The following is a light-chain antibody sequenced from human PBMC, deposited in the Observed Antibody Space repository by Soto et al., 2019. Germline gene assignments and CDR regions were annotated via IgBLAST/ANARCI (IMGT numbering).Light chain of an antibody. V-gene: IGLV2-8*01. J-gene: IGLJ1*01. CDR3: SSYAGTFYV. CDR2: EVS. CDR1: SSDVGGYNY. Sequence: QSVLTQPPSASGSPGQSVTTSCTGTSSDVGGYNYVSWYQQHPGKAPKLMIYEVSKRPSGVPDRFSGSKSGNTASLTVSGLQAEDEADYYCSSYAGTFYVFGTGTKVTVL.